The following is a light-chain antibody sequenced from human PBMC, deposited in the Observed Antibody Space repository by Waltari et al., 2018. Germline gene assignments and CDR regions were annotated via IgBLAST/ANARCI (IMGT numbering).Light chain of an antibody. CDR1: ILGNKY. CDR2: QDT. V-gene: IGLV3-1*01. J-gene: IGLJ3*02. CDR3: QALGTGAWV. Sequence: SYELTQPPSVSVSPGQTASITCSGAILGNKYASWYQQTPGQSPLLVIYQDTKRPSGIPERFSGSKSANAATLTITGTQAMDEADYYCQALGTGAWVFGGGTKLTVL.